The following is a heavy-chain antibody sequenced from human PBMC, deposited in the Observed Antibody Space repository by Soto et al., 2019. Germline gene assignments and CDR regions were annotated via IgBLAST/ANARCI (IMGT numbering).Heavy chain of an antibody. Sequence: GGSLRLSCAASGFTFSSYSMNWVRQAPGKGLEWVSSISSRSSYIYYADSVKGRFTISRDNAKNSLYLQMNSLRAEDTAVYYCARAQLELSAPNDYWGQGTLVTVSS. CDR3: ARAQLELSAPNDY. D-gene: IGHD1-7*01. CDR1: GFTFSSYS. J-gene: IGHJ4*02. CDR2: ISSRSSYI. V-gene: IGHV3-21*01.